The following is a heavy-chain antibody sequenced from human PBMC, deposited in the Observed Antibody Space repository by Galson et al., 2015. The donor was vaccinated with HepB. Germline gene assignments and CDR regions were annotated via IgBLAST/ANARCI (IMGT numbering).Heavy chain of an antibody. CDR1: GGTFSSYA. D-gene: IGHD3-9*01. CDR2: IIPIFGTA. CDR3: ARDMIEGILTGCLLDP. J-gene: IGHJ5*02. Sequence: SVKVSCKASGGTFSSYAISWVRQAPGQGLEWMGGIIPIFGTANYAQKFQGRVTITADESTSTAYMELSSLRSEDTAVYYCARDMIEGILTGCLLDPWGQGTLVTVSS. V-gene: IGHV1-69*13.